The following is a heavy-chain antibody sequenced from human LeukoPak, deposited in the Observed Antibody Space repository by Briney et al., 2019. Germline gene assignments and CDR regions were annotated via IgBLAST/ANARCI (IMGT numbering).Heavy chain of an antibody. CDR1: GFTFSTYA. V-gene: IGHV3-23*01. J-gene: IGHJ4*02. CDR2: VNNSGGNT. Sequence: GGTLRLSCAASGFTFSTYAMTWVRLAPGKGLEWVSTVNNSGGNTYYPDSVKGRFTISRDNSKNMVYLQMNSLRAEDTAIYYCARTGQSDYWGQGTLVTVSS. CDR3: ARTGQSDY. D-gene: IGHD1-1*01.